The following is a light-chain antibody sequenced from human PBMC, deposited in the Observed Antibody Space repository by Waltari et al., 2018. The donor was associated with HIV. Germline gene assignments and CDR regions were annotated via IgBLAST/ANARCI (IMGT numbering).Light chain of an antibody. CDR2: EDN. J-gene: IGLJ2*01. V-gene: IGLV6-57*01. CDR1: SGSIASNY. CDR3: QSYDSSTPVV. Sequence: NFMLAQPHSVSESPGKTVTISCTRSSGSIASNYVQWYQQRPGTSPTTVIYEDNQRPSGVPCRFSGSIDSSSNSASLTISALKTEDEADYYCQSYDSSTPVVFGGGTKLTV.